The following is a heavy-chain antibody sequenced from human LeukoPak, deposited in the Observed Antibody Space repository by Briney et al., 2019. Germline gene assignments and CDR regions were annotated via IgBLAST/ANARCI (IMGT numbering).Heavy chain of an antibody. CDR3: ARTSIFGVVRFDP. D-gene: IGHD3-3*02. Sequence: KPSETLSLTCTVSCGSVSNYYWSWIRQPPGKGLECIGYIYYSGSTNYNPSLKRRLTISVDTSKNHFSLKLSSVTAADTDVYHCARTSIFGVVRFDPWGQGTLVTVSS. V-gene: IGHV4-59*08. CDR2: IYYSGST. J-gene: IGHJ5*02. CDR1: CGSVSNYY.